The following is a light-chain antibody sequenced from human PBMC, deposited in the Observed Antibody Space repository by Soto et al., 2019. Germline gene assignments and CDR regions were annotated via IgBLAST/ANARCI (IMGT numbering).Light chain of an antibody. CDR3: HRHETYPIA. CDR1: RDIGTW. CDR2: RAS. Sequence: TQMTQSPSTLSASVGDSVSITCRASRDIGTWLAWFQQKPGRAPNLLIYRASTLARGVPSRFSGSGSGTEFTLTISSLQPDDFATYYCHRHETYPIAFGGGTKVDIK. V-gene: IGKV1-5*03. J-gene: IGKJ4*01.